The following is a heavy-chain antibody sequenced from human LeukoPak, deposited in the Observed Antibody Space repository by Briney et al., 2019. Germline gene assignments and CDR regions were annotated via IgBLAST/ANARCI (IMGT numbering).Heavy chain of an antibody. V-gene: IGHV3-30*02. CDR3: AKDPMKIAAAATGIDY. J-gene: IGHJ4*02. CDR2: IRYDGSNK. CDR1: AFNFDNSA. Sequence: GGSLRLSCAATAFNFDNSAMHWVRQAPGKGLEWGAFIRYDGSNKYYADSVKGRFTISGDNSKNTLYLQMNSLRAEDTAVYYCAKDPMKIAAAATGIDYWGQGTLVTVSS. D-gene: IGHD6-13*01.